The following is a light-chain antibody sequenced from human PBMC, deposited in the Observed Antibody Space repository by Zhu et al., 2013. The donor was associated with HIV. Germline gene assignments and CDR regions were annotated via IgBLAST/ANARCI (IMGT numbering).Light chain of an antibody. CDR2: AAS. CDR1: QSINTY. J-gene: IGKJ4*01. V-gene: IGKV1-39*01. Sequence: IQLTQSPSSLSASVGDRVTITCRASQSINTYLNWYQHKQGKAPKLLIYAASSLQSGVPSRFSGSGSGTDFTLTISSLQPEDSATYYCQQYNTYPLTFGGGTKVEIK. CDR3: QQYNTYPLT.